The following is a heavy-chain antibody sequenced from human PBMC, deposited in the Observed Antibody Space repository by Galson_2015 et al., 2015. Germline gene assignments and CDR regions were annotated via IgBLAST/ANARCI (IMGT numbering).Heavy chain of an antibody. J-gene: IGHJ4*02. CDR2: ISSSSSTI. Sequence: SLRLSCAASGFTFSSYSMNWVRQAPGKGLEWVSYISSSSSTIYYADSVKGRFTISRDNAKNSLYLQMNSLRAEDTAVYYCARHIAAAGAPFDYWGQGTLVTVSS. D-gene: IGHD6-13*01. CDR1: GFTFSSYS. CDR3: ARHIAAAGAPFDY. V-gene: IGHV3-48*04.